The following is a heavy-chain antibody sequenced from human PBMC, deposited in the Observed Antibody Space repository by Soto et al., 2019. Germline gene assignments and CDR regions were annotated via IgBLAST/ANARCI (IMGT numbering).Heavy chain of an antibody. V-gene: IGHV1-2*02. CDR3: ARPKYGETYFDS. CDR2: INPYSGGT. CDR1: GYTFTDHY. J-gene: IGHJ4*02. D-gene: IGHD2-21*01. Sequence: ASVKVSCKVSGYTFTDHYIHWLRQAPGQSLEWMGWINPYSGGTHFARKFQDRVTMARDTSVNTAYMELSSLKSDDTAVYYCARPKYGETYFDSWGQGTVVTVSS.